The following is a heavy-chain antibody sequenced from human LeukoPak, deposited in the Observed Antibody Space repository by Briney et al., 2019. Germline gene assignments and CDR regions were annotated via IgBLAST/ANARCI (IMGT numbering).Heavy chain of an antibody. V-gene: IGHV3-30*18. CDR2: ISYDGSNK. D-gene: IGHD3-9*01. Sequence: GRSLRLSCAASGFTFSSYGMHWVRQAPGKGLEWVAVISYDGSNKYYADSVKGRFTISRDNSKNTLYLQMNSLRAEDTAVYYCAKSLTGGNYDILTGYFLDAFDIWSQGTMVTVSS. CDR3: AKSLTGGNYDILTGYFLDAFDI. J-gene: IGHJ3*02. CDR1: GFTFSSYG.